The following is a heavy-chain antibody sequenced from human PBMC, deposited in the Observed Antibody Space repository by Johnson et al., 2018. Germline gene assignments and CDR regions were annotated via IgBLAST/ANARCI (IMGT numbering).Heavy chain of an antibody. D-gene: IGHD3/OR15-3a*01. CDR3: AKRHEEAGVYWGTGWYHFDY. V-gene: IGHV3-33*06. CDR1: GFSFSSYD. J-gene: IGHJ4*02. Sequence: QVQLVESGGGVVQPGGSLRLSCAASGFSFSSYDMNWVRQAPGKGLEWVAVTSYDGSQKYYADSLKGRFTISRDNSKSTLFLQMTDLRAEDTAVYYWAKRHEEAGVYWGTGWYHFDYWGQGTQVAVSS. CDR2: TSYDGSQK.